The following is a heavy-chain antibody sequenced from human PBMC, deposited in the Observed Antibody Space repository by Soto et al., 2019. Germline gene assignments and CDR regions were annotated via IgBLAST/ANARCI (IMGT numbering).Heavy chain of an antibody. Sequence: GGSLRLSCAASGFTFSSYGMHWVRQAPGKGLEWVALIWFDGSDKYYTESVKGRFSISRDNSKSTLFLQMNSLRAEDTAVYYCARLYCSAASCYSVGAFDIRGQGTMITVSS. V-gene: IGHV3-33*01. CDR3: ARLYCSAASCYSVGAFDI. CDR2: IWFDGSDK. D-gene: IGHD2-15*01. J-gene: IGHJ3*02. CDR1: GFTFSSYG.